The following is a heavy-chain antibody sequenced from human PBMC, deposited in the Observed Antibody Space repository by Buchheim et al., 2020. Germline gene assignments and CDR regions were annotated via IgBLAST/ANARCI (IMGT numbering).Heavy chain of an antibody. CDR2: ISSSSSTI. D-gene: IGHD3-9*01. Sequence: EVQLVESGGGLVQPGGSLRLSCAASGFTFSSYSMNWVRQAPGKGLEWVSYISSSSSTIYYADSVKGRFTISRDNAKNSLYLQMNSLRAEDTAVYYCARGQGPVLRYFDWLFLGNWFDPWGQGTL. CDR1: GFTFSSYS. V-gene: IGHV3-48*01. CDR3: ARGQGPVLRYFDWLFLGNWFDP. J-gene: IGHJ5*02.